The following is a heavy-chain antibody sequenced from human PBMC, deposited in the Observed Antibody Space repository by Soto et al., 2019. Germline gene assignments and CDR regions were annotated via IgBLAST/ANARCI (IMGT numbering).Heavy chain of an antibody. Sequence: QVQLVESGGVLVKPGGSLRLSCAASGFSFSNYYMNWVRQAPGKGLEWVSYISSTGTYTNYADSLKGRFTISRDNAKNSLYLPMNRLRTEDTAVYYCARDREGGELLLDYWGQGTLVTVSS. D-gene: IGHD3-10*01. V-gene: IGHV3-11*05. CDR1: GFSFSNYY. J-gene: IGHJ4*02. CDR2: ISSTGTYT. CDR3: ARDREGGELLLDY.